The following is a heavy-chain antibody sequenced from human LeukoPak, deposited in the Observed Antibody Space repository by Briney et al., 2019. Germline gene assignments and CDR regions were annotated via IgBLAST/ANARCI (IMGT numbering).Heavy chain of an antibody. CDR2: IYYSGST. V-gene: IGHV4-59*08. Sequence: SETLSLTCTVSGGSISSYYWSWIRQPPGKGLEWIGYIYYSGSTNYNPSLKSRVTISVDTSKNQFSLKLSSVTAADTAVYYCASLGIAAAGSYYYGMDVWGQGTTVTVSS. CDR3: ASLGIAAAGSYYYGMDV. J-gene: IGHJ6*02. D-gene: IGHD6-13*01. CDR1: GGSISSYY.